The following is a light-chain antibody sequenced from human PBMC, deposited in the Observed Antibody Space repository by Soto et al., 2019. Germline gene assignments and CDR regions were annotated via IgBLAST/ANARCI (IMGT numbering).Light chain of an antibody. CDR1: QPIRPD. V-gene: IGKV1-6*01. J-gene: IGKJ1*01. CDR3: LQDYSYPRT. CDR2: GTS. Sequence: AIQMTQSPSSLSASVGDRVTILCRPIQPIRPDLGWYQQRPGKAPKLLIYGTSNLQSGVPSRFSGSGSGTDFTLTINSLQPEDFATYYCLQDYSYPRTFGQGTKVDIK.